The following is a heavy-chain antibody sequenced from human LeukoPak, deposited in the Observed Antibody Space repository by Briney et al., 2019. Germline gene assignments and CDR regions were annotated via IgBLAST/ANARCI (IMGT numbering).Heavy chain of an antibody. J-gene: IGHJ5*02. Sequence: ASVKVSCKASGGTFSSYAISWVRQAPGQGLEWMGGIIPIFGTANYAQKFQGRVTITADESTSTAYMELSSLRSEDTAVYYCARGLRDYDFWSGYYFEGQAYNWFDPWGQGTLVTVS. CDR1: GGTFSSYA. D-gene: IGHD3-3*01. CDR3: ARGLRDYDFWSGYYFEGQAYNWFDP. V-gene: IGHV1-69*01. CDR2: IIPIFGTA.